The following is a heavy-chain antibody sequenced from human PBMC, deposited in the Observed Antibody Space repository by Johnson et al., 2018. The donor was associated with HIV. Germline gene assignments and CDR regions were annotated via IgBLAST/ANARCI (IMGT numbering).Heavy chain of an antibody. CDR1: GFTFRTYA. J-gene: IGHJ3*02. CDR3: AKLVGATHPLDI. V-gene: IGHV3-30-3*02. D-gene: IGHD1-26*01. CDR2: LSYDGSKE. Sequence: QVQLVESGGGVVQPGRSLRLSCAVSGFTFRTYAMHWVRQAPGKGLEWVAVLSYDGSKEYYVDSVKGRFNLSRDSSKNTLYLQMNRLRTEDTALYYCAKLVGATHPLDIWGQGTMVTVSS.